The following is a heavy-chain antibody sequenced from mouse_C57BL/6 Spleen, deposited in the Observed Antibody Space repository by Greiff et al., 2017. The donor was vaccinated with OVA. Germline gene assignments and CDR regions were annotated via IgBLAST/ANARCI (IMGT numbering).Heavy chain of an antibody. V-gene: IGHV1-22*01. CDR3: AGTNYDWFAY. CDR2: INPNNGGT. J-gene: IGHJ3*01. Sequence: EVKLVESGPELVKPGASVKMSCKASGYTFTDYNMHWVKQSHGKSLEWIGYINPNNGGTSYNQKFKGKATLTVNKSSSTAYMELRSLTSEDSAVYYCAGTNYDWFAYWGQGTLVTVSA. CDR1: GYTFTDYN. D-gene: IGHD5-5*01.